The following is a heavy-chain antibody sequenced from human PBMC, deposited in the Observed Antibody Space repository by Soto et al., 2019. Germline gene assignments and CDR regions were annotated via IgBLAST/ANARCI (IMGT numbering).Heavy chain of an antibody. V-gene: IGHV3-11*01. D-gene: IGHD3-22*01. CDR1: GFTFSDSY. CDR2: ISSSDSII. J-gene: IGHJ4*02. CDR3: ARDLGYYDSSGYFDY. Sequence: SLRLSCAASGFTFSDSYISWIRQAPGKGLEWVSYISSSDSIIYYSDSVKGRFIISRDNAKNSLYLQMNSLRAEDTAVYYCARDLGYYDSSGYFDYWGQGTLVTVSS.